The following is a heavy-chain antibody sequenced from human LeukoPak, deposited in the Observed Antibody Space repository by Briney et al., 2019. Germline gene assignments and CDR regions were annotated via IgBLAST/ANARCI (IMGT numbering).Heavy chain of an antibody. CDR2: ISTSSSYI. V-gene: IGHV3-21*04. CDR3: ARRAGSYSHSYDY. Sequence: GGSLRLSCAVSGFTFSSYNMNWVRQAPGKGLEWVSSISTSSSYIYYADSVRGRFIISRDNSKNTLYLQMNSLRAEDTAVYYCARRAGSYSHSYDYWGQGTLVTVSS. D-gene: IGHD2-15*01. CDR1: GFTFSSYN. J-gene: IGHJ4*02.